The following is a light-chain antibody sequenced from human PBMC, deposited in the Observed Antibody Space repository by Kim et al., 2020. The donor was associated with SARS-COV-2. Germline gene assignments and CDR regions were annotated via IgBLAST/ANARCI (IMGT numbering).Light chain of an antibody. CDR1: SGHSSYI. CDR2: LEGSGSY. CDR3: ETWDSNTHWV. J-gene: IGLJ3*02. V-gene: IGLV4-60*03. Sequence: SVKLTCTLSSGHSSYIIAWHQQQPGKAPRYLMKLEGSGSYNKGSGVPDRFSGSSSGADRYLTISNHQSEDEADYYCETWDSNTHWVFGGGTKLTVL.